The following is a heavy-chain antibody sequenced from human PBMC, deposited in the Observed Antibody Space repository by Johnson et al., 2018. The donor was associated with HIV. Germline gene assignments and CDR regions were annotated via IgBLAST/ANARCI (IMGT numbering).Heavy chain of an antibody. CDR3: AKDPGRQWLVMCAFDI. J-gene: IGHJ3*02. Sequence: MLLVESGGGVVQPGRSLRASCAASGFTFSSYAMSWVRQAPGKGLECVSAISGSGGSTYYAASVKGRFTISRDNSKNTPYLQMNSLRAEDTAVYYCAKDPGRQWLVMCAFDIWGQGTMVTVSS. D-gene: IGHD6-19*01. CDR2: ISGSGGST. CDR1: GFTFSSYA. V-gene: IGHV3-23*04.